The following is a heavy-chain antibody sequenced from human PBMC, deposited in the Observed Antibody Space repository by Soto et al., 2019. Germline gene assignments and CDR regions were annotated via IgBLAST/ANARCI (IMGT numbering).Heavy chain of an antibody. CDR1: GYTFTSYG. Sequence: ASVKVSCKASGYTFTSYGISWVRQAPGQGLEWMGWISAYNGNTNYAQKLQGRVTMTTDTSTSTAYMELRSLRSDDTAVYYCATKGAVAVWWEDYYYYGMDVWGQGTTVTVSS. CDR2: ISAYNGNT. J-gene: IGHJ6*02. D-gene: IGHD6-19*01. CDR3: ATKGAVAVWWEDYYYYGMDV. V-gene: IGHV1-18*01.